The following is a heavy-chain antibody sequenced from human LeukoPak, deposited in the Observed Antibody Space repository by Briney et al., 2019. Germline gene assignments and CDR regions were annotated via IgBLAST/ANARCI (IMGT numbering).Heavy chain of an antibody. CDR3: ARGTMMVGP. V-gene: IGHV4-59*01. D-gene: IGHD3-22*01. Sequence: SETLSLTCTVSGGSIGSYYWSCIRQPPGKGLEWIGCINYSGTTNYNPSLKSRVSISVDTSKNQFSLKLSSVTAADTAVYYCARGTMMVGPWGQGTQVTVSS. J-gene: IGHJ5*02. CDR2: INYSGTT. CDR1: GGSIGSYY.